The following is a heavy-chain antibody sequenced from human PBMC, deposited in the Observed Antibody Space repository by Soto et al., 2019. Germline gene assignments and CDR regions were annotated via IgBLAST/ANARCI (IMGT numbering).Heavy chain of an antibody. CDR3: AREDSIIIPDVSDF. J-gene: IGHJ4*02. V-gene: IGHV3-21*01. Sequence: NPGGSLRLSCTVSGFAFNNYGINWVRQAPGKGLEWVPSISKSDYTYYSDSVKGRFTISRDNAKNSVSLQMNTLRVEDTAVYYCAREDSIIIPDVSDFWGQGNLVTVSS. D-gene: IGHD3-22*01. CDR1: GFAFNNYG. CDR2: ISKSDYT.